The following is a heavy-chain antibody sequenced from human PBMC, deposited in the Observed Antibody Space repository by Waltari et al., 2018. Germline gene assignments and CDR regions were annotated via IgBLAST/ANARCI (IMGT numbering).Heavy chain of an antibody. D-gene: IGHD5-18*01. V-gene: IGHV3-7*01. CDR2: IKQDGSEK. Sequence: EVQLVESGGGLVQPGGSLRLSCAASGFTFSSHWMSWVRQAPGKGLEWVANIKQDGSEKYYVDSVKGRFTISRDNAKNSLYLQMNSLRAEDTAVYYCARRGYSYGYLDYWGQGTLVTVSS. CDR1: GFTFSSHW. CDR3: ARRGYSYGYLDY. J-gene: IGHJ4*02.